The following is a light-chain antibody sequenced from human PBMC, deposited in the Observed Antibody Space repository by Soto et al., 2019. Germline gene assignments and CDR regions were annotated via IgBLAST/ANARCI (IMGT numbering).Light chain of an antibody. CDR1: QSVNKAY. J-gene: IGKJ5*01. CDR2: GAS. V-gene: IGKV3-15*01. CDR3: QQYDNWPPT. Sequence: EIVLTQSPGTLVLSPGDRATLSCRASQSVNKAYLVWYQVKPGQAPRLLIYGASTRATDIPARFSGSGSGTEFTLTISSLQSEDFAVYYCQQYDNWPPTFGQGTRLEIK.